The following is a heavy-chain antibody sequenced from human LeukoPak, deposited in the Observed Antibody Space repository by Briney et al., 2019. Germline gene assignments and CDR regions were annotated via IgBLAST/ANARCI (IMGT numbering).Heavy chain of an antibody. CDR2: ISGSGGST. D-gene: IGHD2-15*01. Sequence: GGSLRLSCAASGFTFSGYAMSWVRQAPGKGLEWVSAISGSGGSTYYADSVKGRFTISRDNSKNTLYLQMNSLRAEDTAVYYCAKLGYCSGGSCYDFDYWGQGTLVTVSS. CDR3: AKLGYCSGGSCYDFDY. V-gene: IGHV3-23*01. CDR1: GFTFSGYA. J-gene: IGHJ4*02.